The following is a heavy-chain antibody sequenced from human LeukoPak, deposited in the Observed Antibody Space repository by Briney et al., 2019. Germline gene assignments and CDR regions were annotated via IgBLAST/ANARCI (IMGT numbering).Heavy chain of an antibody. CDR2: ISGSGGST. J-gene: IGHJ4*02. CDR1: GITLSNYG. D-gene: IGHD2-21*01. V-gene: IGHV3-23*01. Sequence: PGGSLRLSCAVSGITLSNYGMSWVRQAPGKGLEWVAGISGSGGSTNYADSVKGRFTIFRDNAKNTLYLQLHSLRAEDTAVYFCAKRGVVIRVILVGFHKEAYYFDSGGQGALVTVSS. CDR3: AKRGVVIRVILVGFHKEAYYFDS.